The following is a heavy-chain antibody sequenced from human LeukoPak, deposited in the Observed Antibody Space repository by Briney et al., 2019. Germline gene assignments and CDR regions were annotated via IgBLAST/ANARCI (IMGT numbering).Heavy chain of an antibody. J-gene: IGHJ4*02. Sequence: GSLLLSCAASGFTFSNAWMSWVRQAPGEGLEWVGRIKSKTDGGTTDYAAPVKGRFTISRDDSKNTLYLQMNSLKTEDTAVYYCTSYLDCGGDCYQYYFDYWGQGTLVTVSS. CDR2: IKSKTDGGTT. D-gene: IGHD2-21*02. CDR3: TSYLDCGGDCYQYYFDY. V-gene: IGHV3-15*01. CDR1: GFTFSNAW.